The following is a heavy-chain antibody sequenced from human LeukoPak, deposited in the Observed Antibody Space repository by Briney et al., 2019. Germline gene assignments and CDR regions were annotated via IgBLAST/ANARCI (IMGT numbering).Heavy chain of an antibody. CDR1: GFTFSSYW. CDR3: ARDQVEQWLVPEYSQQ. V-gene: IGHV3-7*01. J-gene: IGHJ1*01. CDR2: ITQDGSEK. D-gene: IGHD6-19*01. Sequence: GGSLRLSCAASGFTFSSYWMSWVRQAPGKGLEWVANITQDGSEKYYVDSVKGRFTISRDNAKNSLYLQMNRLRSEDTAVYYCARDQVEQWLVPEYSQQWGQGTLVTVSS.